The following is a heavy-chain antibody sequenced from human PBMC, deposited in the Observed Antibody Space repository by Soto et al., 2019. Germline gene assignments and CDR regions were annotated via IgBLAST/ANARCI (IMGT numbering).Heavy chain of an antibody. V-gene: IGHV1-18*01. J-gene: IGHJ4*02. CDR1: GSTFTSNG. D-gene: IGHD6-6*01. Sequence: APVKVSCEASGSTFTSNGISSVRQAPGQGLEWMGWISAYNGNTNYAQKLQGRVAMTTDTSTSTAYMELRSLRSDDTAGDYCARVFYSISSFDDWGQGTLVTVSS. CDR3: ARVFYSISSFDD. CDR2: ISAYNGNT.